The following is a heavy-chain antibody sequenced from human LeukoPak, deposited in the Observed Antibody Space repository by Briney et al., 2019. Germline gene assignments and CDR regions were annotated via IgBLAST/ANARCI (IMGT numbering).Heavy chain of an antibody. CDR2: IYYSGST. D-gene: IGHD2-15*01. J-gene: IGHJ6*03. CDR3: AREVVVVAATFYYYYYMDV. CDR1: GGSISSGDYY. Sequence: SETLSLACSVSGGSISSGDYYWSWIRQPPGRGLEWIGYIYYSGSTYYNPSLKSRVTISVDTSKNQFSLKLSSVTAADTAVYYCAREVVVVAATFYYYYYMDVWGEGTTVTVSS. V-gene: IGHV4-30-4*08.